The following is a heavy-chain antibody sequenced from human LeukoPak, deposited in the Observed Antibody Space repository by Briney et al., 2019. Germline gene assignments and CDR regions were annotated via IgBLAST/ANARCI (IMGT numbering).Heavy chain of an antibody. Sequence: GGSLRLSCAASGFDFGIYAMAWVRQVPVKGLEWVSLISATHNRPYYADSVKGRFTISRDNSRDTVYLQMNSLRAEDTALYYCAKDPFNVYGGSWGQGTLVTVSS. CDR1: GFDFGIYA. D-gene: IGHD4-23*01. V-gene: IGHV3-23*01. J-gene: IGHJ5*02. CDR3: AKDPFNVYGGS. CDR2: ISATHNRP.